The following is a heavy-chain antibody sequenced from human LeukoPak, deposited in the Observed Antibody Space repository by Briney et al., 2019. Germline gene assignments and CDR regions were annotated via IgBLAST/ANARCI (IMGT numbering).Heavy chain of an antibody. V-gene: IGHV1-46*01. J-gene: IGHJ5*02. CDR3: ARNPYSTSQHWFDP. CDR1: GYTFASYS. Sequence: GASVKVSCKASGYTFASYSIHWVRQAPGQGLECMGIISPSGGSTNYAQNFQGRVTMTRDTSTNTVYMELSSLRSEDTAVYYCARNPYSTSQHWFDPWGQGTLVTVSS. CDR2: ISPSGGST. D-gene: IGHD6-6*01.